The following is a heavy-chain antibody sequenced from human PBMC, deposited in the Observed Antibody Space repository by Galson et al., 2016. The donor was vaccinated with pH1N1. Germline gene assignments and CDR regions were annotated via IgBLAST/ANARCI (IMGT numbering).Heavy chain of an antibody. CDR3: ARRYSSGWSGGDDAFDI. D-gene: IGHD6-19*01. Sequence: ETLSLICGVSGYSITRGYYWGWIRQPPGKGLEWIGTIHHTGNTDYNPSLKNRLTISLETSKNQFSLKLISVTAADTAMYYCARRYSSGWSGGDDAFDIWGQGTMVTVSS. J-gene: IGHJ3*02. CDR2: IHHTGNT. V-gene: IGHV4-38-2*01. CDR1: GYSITRGYY.